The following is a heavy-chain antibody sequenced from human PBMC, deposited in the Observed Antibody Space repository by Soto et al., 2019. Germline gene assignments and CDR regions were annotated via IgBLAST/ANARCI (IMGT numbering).Heavy chain of an antibody. CDR1: GGTFSSYA. Sequence: SVKVSCKASGGTFSSYAISWVRQAPGQGLEWMGGIIPIFGTANYAQKFQGRVTITADESTSTAYMELSSLRSEDTAVYYCARDPGAPTKKYFQHWGQGTLVTVSS. J-gene: IGHJ1*01. CDR3: ARDPGAPTKKYFQH. D-gene: IGHD1-1*01. V-gene: IGHV1-69*13. CDR2: IIPIFGTA.